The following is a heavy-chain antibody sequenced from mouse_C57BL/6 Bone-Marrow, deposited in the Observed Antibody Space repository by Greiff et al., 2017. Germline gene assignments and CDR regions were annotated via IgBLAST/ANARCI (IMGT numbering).Heavy chain of an antibody. CDR1: GYTFTSYW. CDR3: ARPYYSNYWYFDV. CDR2: IYPGSGST. Sequence: QVQLKQPGAELVKPGASVTMSCKASGYTFTSYWITWVKQRPGQGLAWIGDIYPGSGSTNYNEKFKSKATLTVDTASSSSCMQLSRLTSEDSAVYYCARPYYSNYWYFDVWGTGTTVTVSS. J-gene: IGHJ1*03. V-gene: IGHV1-55*01. D-gene: IGHD2-5*01.